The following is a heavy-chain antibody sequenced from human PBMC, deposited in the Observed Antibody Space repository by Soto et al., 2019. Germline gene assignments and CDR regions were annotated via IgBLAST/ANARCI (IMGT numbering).Heavy chain of an antibody. CDR3: ARAQFYSGSGNYNNLMFHP. Sequence: SETLSLTCAVSGGAIVGAGYSWSWIRQPPGGGLEWIGYIYHSGTILYNPSLKTRLTISLDMSNNKFSLTLNSVTAADAAVYYCARAQFYSGSGNYNNLMFHPWGQGTQVTVSS. D-gene: IGHD3-10*01. CDR2: IYHSGTI. J-gene: IGHJ5*02. CDR1: GGAIVGAGYS. V-gene: IGHV4-30-2*01.